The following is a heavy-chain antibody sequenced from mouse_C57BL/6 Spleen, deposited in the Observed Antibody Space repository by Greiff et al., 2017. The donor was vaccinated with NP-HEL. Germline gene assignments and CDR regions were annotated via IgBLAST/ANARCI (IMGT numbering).Heavy chain of an antibody. V-gene: IGHV1-26*01. CDR3: ARVVLYDYDEGDWYFDV. Sequence: EVQLQQSGPELVKPGASVKISCKASGYTFTDYYMNWVKQSHGKSLEWIGDINPNNGGTSYNQKFKGKATLTVDKSSSTAYMELRSLTSEDSAVYYCARVVLYDYDEGDWYFDVWGTGTTVTVSS. CDR1: GYTFTDYY. J-gene: IGHJ1*03. D-gene: IGHD2-4*01. CDR2: INPNNGGT.